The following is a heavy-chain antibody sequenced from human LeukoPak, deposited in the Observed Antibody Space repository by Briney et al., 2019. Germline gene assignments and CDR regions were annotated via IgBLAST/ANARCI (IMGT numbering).Heavy chain of an antibody. V-gene: IGHV3-23*01. D-gene: IGHD5-24*01. J-gene: IGHJ4*02. Sequence: PGGSLRLSCAASGFTFSSYAVSWVRQAPGKGLEWLSAISATGGSTYYADSVKGRFTISRDNSKNTLYLQMNSLRAEDTAVYYCAKDRIKDGYNDYWGQGTLVTVSS. CDR2: ISATGGST. CDR1: GFTFSSYA. CDR3: AKDRIKDGYNDY.